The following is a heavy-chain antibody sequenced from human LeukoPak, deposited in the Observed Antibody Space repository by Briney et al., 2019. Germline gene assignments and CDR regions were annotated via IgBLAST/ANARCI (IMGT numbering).Heavy chain of an antibody. CDR2: IYYSGST. CDR1: GGSVSRGSYY. V-gene: IGHV4-61*01. Sequence: SETLSLTCTVSGGSVSRGSYYWSWIRQPPGKGLEWIGYIYYSGSTNYNPSLKSRVTISVDTSKNQFSLKLSSVTAAGPAVYYCARGYYFWSGYQPPDYWGQGTLVTVSS. D-gene: IGHD3-3*01. J-gene: IGHJ4*02. CDR3: ARGYYFWSGYQPPDY.